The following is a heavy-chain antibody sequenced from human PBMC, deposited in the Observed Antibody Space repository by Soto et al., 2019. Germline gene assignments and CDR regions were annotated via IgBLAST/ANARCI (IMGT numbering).Heavy chain of an antibody. V-gene: IGHV1-18*01. Sequence: ASVKVSCMASGYTFTSYGIIWVRQAPGQGLEWMGWISAYNGNTNYAQKLQGRVTMTTDTSTSTAYMELRSLRSDDTAVYYCASDREAAPGNWFDPWGHGTLVTVSS. CDR3: ASDREAAPGNWFDP. J-gene: IGHJ5*02. D-gene: IGHD6-6*01. CDR1: GYTFTSYG. CDR2: ISAYNGNT.